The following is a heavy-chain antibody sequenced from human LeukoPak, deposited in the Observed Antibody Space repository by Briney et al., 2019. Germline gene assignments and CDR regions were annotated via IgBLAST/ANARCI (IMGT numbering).Heavy chain of an antibody. CDR1: GGSISSYY. J-gene: IGHJ4*02. V-gene: IGHV4-59*08. D-gene: IGHD2-21*02. Sequence: SETLSLTCTISGGSISSYYWSWIRQPPGKGLEWIGYIYYSGSTNYNPSLKSRVTISVDTSKNQFSLKLSSVTAADTAVYYCARTCGGDCYADYWGQGTLVTVSS. CDR3: ARTCGGDCYADY. CDR2: IYYSGST.